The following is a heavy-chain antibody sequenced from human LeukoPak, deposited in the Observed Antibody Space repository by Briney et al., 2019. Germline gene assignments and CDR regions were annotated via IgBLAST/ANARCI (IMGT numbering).Heavy chain of an antibody. D-gene: IGHD2-8*01. CDR3: AKDSYSHNGIFDALDI. CDR1: GFTFSSYA. J-gene: IGHJ3*02. Sequence: GGSLRLSCAASGFTFSSYAMSWVRQAPGKGLEWISTISGDSVYYADSVKGRFTISRDNSKNTLFLQMNSLRAEDTAIYYCAKDSYSHNGIFDALDIWGQGTMVTVSS. V-gene: IGHV3-23*01. CDR2: ISGDSV.